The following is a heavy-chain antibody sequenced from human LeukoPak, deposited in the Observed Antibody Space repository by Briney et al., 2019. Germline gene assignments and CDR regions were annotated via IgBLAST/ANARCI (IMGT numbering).Heavy chain of an antibody. CDR2: ISAYNGNT. CDR3: ARETNWNFLIDY. Sequence: ASVKVSCKASGGTFSSYAISWVRQAPGQGLEWMGWISAYNGNTNYAQKLQGRVTMTTDTSTSTAYMELRSLRSDDTAVYYCARETNWNFLIDYWGQGTLVTVSS. D-gene: IGHD1-7*01. J-gene: IGHJ4*02. V-gene: IGHV1-18*01. CDR1: GGTFSSYA.